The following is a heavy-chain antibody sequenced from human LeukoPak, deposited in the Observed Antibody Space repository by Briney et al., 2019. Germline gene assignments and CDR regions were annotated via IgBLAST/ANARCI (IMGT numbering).Heavy chain of an antibody. CDR3: AKDTTGYSSSSFEY. Sequence: GGSLRLSCAASGFTFSSYAMSWVRRAPGKGLEWVSDISGSGDNSYYADSVKGRFTVSRDNSKNTLYLQLNSLRADDTAVYYCAKDTTGYSSSSFEYWGQGTLVTVSS. CDR2: ISGSGDNS. CDR1: GFTFSSYA. J-gene: IGHJ4*02. D-gene: IGHD2-2*03. V-gene: IGHV3-23*01.